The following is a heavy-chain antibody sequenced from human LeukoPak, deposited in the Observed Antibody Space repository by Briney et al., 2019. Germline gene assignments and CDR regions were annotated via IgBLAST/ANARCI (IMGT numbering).Heavy chain of an antibody. CDR3: TTDSPYSSSWFDYYYYYGMDV. D-gene: IGHD6-13*01. J-gene: IGHJ6*04. Sequence: GGALRLSYAASGFTFSNAWMSWVRPAPGKGLEWVGRIKSKTDGGTTDYAAPVKGRFTISRDDSKNTLYLQMNSLKTEDTAVYYCTTDSPYSSSWFDYYYYYGMDVWGKGTTVTVSS. CDR2: IKSKTDGGTT. CDR1: GFTFSNAW. V-gene: IGHV3-15*01.